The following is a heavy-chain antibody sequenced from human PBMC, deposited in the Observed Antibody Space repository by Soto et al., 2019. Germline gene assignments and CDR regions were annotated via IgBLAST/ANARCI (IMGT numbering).Heavy chain of an antibody. CDR3: ASHQGIYKYYFDY. CDR2: ITGNGHNT. Sequence: QPGGSLRLSCSASGLGFTTYSMSWVRQPPGKGLEWVSGITGNGHNTYYAESVKGRFTISRDNSKNTLYLQMDSLRAEDAAEYYCASHQGIYKYYFDYWGQGTLVTVSS. D-gene: IGHD1-1*01. V-gene: IGHV3-23*01. CDR1: GLGFTTYS. J-gene: IGHJ4*02.